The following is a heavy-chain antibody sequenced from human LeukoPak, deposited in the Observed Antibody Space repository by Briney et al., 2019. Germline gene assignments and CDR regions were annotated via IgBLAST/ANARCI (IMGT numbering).Heavy chain of an antibody. V-gene: IGHV1-69*05. D-gene: IGHD2-2*02. J-gene: IGHJ6*03. CDR3: ATVGGCSSTSCYNYYYYMDV. CDR2: IIPIFGTA. CDR1: GGTFSSYA. Sequence: ASVKVSCKASGGTFSSYAISWVRQAPGQGLEWMGRIIPIFGTANYAQKFQGRVTITTDESTSTAYMELSSLRSEDTAVYYCATVGGCSSTSCYNYYYYMDVWGKGTTVTVSS.